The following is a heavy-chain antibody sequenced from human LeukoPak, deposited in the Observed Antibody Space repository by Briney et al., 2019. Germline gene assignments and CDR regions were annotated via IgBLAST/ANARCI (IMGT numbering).Heavy chain of an antibody. CDR1: GFTFTNYW. V-gene: IGHV3-74*01. CDR3: GTVFDH. CDR2: IDIDGTGT. J-gene: IGHJ4*02. Sequence: GGSLRLSCAASGFTFTNYWMHWVRQAPGKGLVWVSRIDIDGTGTSYADSVKGRFSISRDNAKNTVSLQMNSLKAEDTAVYYCGTVFDHWGPGILVTVSS.